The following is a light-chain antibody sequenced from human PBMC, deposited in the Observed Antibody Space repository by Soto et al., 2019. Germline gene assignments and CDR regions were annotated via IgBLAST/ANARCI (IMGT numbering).Light chain of an antibody. CDR2: DAS. CDR1: QSIRSY. V-gene: IGKV1-39*01. J-gene: IGKJ1*01. CDR3: QQSYSTPPWT. Sequence: DIQLPQSPSSPSASVGDKVAMTCRASQSIRSYLNWVQQKPGKAPKLLIYDASSLQSGVPSRFSGRGSGTDFSLTISSLQPEDFATYYCQQSYSTPPWTFGQGTKVDIK.